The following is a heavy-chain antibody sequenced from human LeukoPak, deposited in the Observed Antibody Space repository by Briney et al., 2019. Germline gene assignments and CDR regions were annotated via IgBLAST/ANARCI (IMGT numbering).Heavy chain of an antibody. CDR2: ISGSGGST. J-gene: IGHJ4*02. Sequence: PGGSLRLSCAASGFTLTSYAINWVRQAPGKGLEWASTISGSGGSTYYADSVKGRFTISRDNSKNTLYLQMNSLRAEDTAVYYCAKDRYGDYAFDYWGQGTLVTVSS. D-gene: IGHD4-17*01. V-gene: IGHV3-23*01. CDR1: GFTLTSYA. CDR3: AKDRYGDYAFDY.